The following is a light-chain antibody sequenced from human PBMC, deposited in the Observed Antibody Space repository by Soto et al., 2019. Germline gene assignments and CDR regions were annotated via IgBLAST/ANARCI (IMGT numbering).Light chain of an antibody. CDR1: QSVSIN. J-gene: IGKJ1*01. Sequence: EIVMTPSPATLSVSPGERATLSCRASQSVSINLAWYQQKPGQAPRLLIYGASTRATGIPARFSGSGSGTEFTLTISSLQSEDFAVYYCQQYDSSPKTFGQGTKVDIK. V-gene: IGKV3-15*01. CDR2: GAS. CDR3: QQYDSSPKT.